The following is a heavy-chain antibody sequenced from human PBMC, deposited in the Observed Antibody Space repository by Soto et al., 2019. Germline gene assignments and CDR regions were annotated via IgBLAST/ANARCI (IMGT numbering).Heavy chain of an antibody. CDR3: ANQDDYGDYARENWFDS. V-gene: IGHV3-74*01. Sequence: EVQLVESGGGLVQPGGSLRLSCAASGFTFFAYWIHWVRQVPGKGLVWVSRINSDGSHTSYADSVRGRFTISRDNSKNTVYLQMNSLTAEDTPVYYFANQDDYGDYARENWFDSWGQGSLVTVSS. D-gene: IGHD4-17*01. CDR2: INSDGSHT. J-gene: IGHJ5*01. CDR1: GFTFFAYW.